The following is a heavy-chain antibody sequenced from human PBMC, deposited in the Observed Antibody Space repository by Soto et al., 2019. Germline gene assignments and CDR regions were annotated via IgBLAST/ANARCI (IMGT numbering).Heavy chain of an antibody. V-gene: IGHV1-46*01. Sequence: ASVKVSCKASGYTFTSYYMHWVRQAPGQGLEWMGIINPSGGSTSYAQKFQGRVTMTRDTSTSTVYMELSSLRSEDTAVYYCAKKRITIFGVVSNYYYYGMDVWGQGTTVTVSS. D-gene: IGHD3-3*01. CDR1: GYTFTSYY. CDR3: AKKRITIFGVVSNYYYYGMDV. J-gene: IGHJ6*02. CDR2: INPSGGST.